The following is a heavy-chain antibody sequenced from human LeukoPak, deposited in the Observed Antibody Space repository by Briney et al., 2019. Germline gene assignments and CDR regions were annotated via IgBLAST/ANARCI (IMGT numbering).Heavy chain of an antibody. CDR2: ISGSGDST. CDR3: AKQRGYTYGYPFDS. CDR1: GFTFSSYA. D-gene: IGHD5-18*01. V-gene: IGHV3-23*01. J-gene: IGHJ4*02. Sequence: GGSLRLSCAASGFTFSSYAMNWVRQAPGKGLEWVSTISGSGDSTYYADSVKGRFTISRDNSESTLYVHMSSLRAEDTAVYYCAKQRGYTYGYPFDSWGQGTLVTVSS.